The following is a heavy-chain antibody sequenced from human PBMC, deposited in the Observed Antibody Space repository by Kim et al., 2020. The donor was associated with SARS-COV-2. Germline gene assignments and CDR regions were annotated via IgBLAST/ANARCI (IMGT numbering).Heavy chain of an antibody. V-gene: IGHV1-69*02. Sequence: QKFQGRVTITADKSTSTAYMELSSLRSEDTAVYYCARIYDSSGYYSSDDYWGQGTLVTVSS. CDR3: ARIYDSSGYYSSDDY. J-gene: IGHJ4*02. D-gene: IGHD3-22*01.